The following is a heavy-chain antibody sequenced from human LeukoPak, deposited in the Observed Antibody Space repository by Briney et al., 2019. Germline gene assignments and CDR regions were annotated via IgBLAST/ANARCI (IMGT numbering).Heavy chain of an antibody. CDR1: GFTVSNNY. Sequence: GRSLRLSCAASGFTVSNNYMSWVRQAPGKGLEWVSVTYSGSSTYYADSVKGRFTISRDNSKNTLYLQMNSLRAEDTAVYYCARDPGMITFGGVIVQGDGMDVWGQGTTVTVSS. CDR2: TYSGSST. J-gene: IGHJ6*02. D-gene: IGHD3-16*02. V-gene: IGHV3-53*01. CDR3: ARDPGMITFGGVIVQGDGMDV.